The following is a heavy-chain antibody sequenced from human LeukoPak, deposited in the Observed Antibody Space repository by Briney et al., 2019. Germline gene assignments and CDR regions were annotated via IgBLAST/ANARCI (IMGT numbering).Heavy chain of an antibody. Sequence: GGSLRLSCAASGFTFSDYYMSWIRQAPGKGLEWVSYISDSGDTEYYADSVKGRFTISRGNARNSLFLEMNNLRAEDTAIYYCARDSGSNYCSSAGYWGQGTLVIVSS. CDR1: GFTFSDYY. J-gene: IGHJ4*02. CDR3: ARDSGSNYCSSAGY. CDR2: ISDSGDTE. V-gene: IGHV3-11*01. D-gene: IGHD3-10*01.